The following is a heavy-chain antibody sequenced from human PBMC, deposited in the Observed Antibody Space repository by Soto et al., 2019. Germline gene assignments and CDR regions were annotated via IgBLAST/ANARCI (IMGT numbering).Heavy chain of an antibody. J-gene: IGHJ4*02. CDR2: ISYDGSNK. CDR3: AKDRDSSGWSDYYFDY. V-gene: IGHV3-30*18. CDR1: GFTFSSYG. Sequence: QVQLVESGGGVVQPGRSLRLSCAASGFTFSSYGMHWVRQAPGKGLEWVAVISYDGSNKYYADSVKGRFTISRDNSKNTLYLQMNSLRAEDTAVYYCAKDRDSSGWSDYYFDYWGQGTLVTVSS. D-gene: IGHD6-19*01.